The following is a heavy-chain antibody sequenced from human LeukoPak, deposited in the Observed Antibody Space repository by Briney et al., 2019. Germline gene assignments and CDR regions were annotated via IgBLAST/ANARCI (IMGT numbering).Heavy chain of an antibody. CDR3: ARYTYGDYGIHYYYMDV. Sequence: SETLSLTCVVSGASVSTSHWNWIRQLPGKGLEWIGCLSYTGKTDYNPSLTSRVTISLGTSKNQVSLRLRSVTAADTAVYYCARYTYGDYGIHYYYMDVWGKGTTVTVSS. D-gene: IGHD4-17*01. CDR1: GASVSTSH. V-gene: IGHV4-59*02. J-gene: IGHJ6*03. CDR2: LSYTGKT.